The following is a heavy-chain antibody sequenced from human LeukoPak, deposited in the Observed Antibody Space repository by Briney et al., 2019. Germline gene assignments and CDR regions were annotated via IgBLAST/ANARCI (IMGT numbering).Heavy chain of an antibody. J-gene: IGHJ4*02. CDR3: ARDRSSSGWYGKFTEYYFDY. Sequence: SETLSLSCAVSGYSISSGYYWGWIRQTPGKGLEWIGSIYHSGSTYYNPSLKSRVTISVDTSKNQFSLKLSSVTAADTAVYYCARDRSSSGWYGKFTEYYFDYWGQGALVTVSS. CDR2: IYHSGST. CDR1: GYSISSGYY. V-gene: IGHV4-38-2*02. D-gene: IGHD6-19*01.